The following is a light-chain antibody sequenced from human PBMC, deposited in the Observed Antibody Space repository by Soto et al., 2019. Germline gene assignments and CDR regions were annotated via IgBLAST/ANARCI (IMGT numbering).Light chain of an antibody. Sequence: NFMLTQPHSVSESPGKTVTISCTRSSGSIGSSYVQWYQQRPGSSPTTVIFEDNQRPTGVPVRFSGSIDSSSNSASLVVCGLRTEDEADDYCQSYDTSKPLVFGGGTKLTVL. J-gene: IGLJ3*02. V-gene: IGLV6-57*01. CDR2: EDN. CDR1: SGSIGSSY. CDR3: QSYDTSKPLV.